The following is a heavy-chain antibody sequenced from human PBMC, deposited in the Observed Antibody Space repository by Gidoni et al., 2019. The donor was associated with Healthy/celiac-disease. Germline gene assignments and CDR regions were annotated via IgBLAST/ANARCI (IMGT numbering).Heavy chain of an antibody. CDR1: GYTFTSYG. Sequence: VQLVQSGAEVKKPGASVNVSCKASGYTFTSYGISWVRQAPGQGLEWMGWIRSYNGNTNYAQKLQGRVTMTTDTSTSTAYMELRSLRSDDAAVYYCARDLYSNYRGTFDYWGQGTLVTVSS. CDR3: ARDLYSNYRGTFDY. V-gene: IGHV1-18*01. J-gene: IGHJ4*02. CDR2: IRSYNGNT. D-gene: IGHD4-4*01.